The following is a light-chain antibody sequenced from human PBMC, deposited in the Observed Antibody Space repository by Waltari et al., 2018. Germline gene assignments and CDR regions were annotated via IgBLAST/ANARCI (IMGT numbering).Light chain of an antibody. V-gene: IGLV3-25*03. CDR1: ALGKKY. Sequence: SFELTQPPPLSVSPGQTASIPRSGDALGKKYAYWYQQRPGQAPVVVIYKDRERPSGIPERFSGSGSGTTVTLTIDGVQAEDEADYYCQSADSSASYVVFGGGTKLTVL. J-gene: IGLJ2*01. CDR2: KDR. CDR3: QSADSSASYVV.